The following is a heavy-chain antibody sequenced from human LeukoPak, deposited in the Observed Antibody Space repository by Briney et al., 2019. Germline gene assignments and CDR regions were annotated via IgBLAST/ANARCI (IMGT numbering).Heavy chain of an antibody. CDR2: IIPILGIA. CDR1: GGTFSSYA. D-gene: IGHD3-22*01. Sequence: ASVKVSCKASGGTFSSYAISWVRQAPGQGLEWMGRIIPILGIANYAQKFQGRVTITADKSTSTAYMELSSLRSEDTAVYYCARDHMYYYDSSGYYPFDYWGQGTLVTVSS. V-gene: IGHV1-69*04. CDR3: ARDHMYYYDSSGYYPFDY. J-gene: IGHJ4*02.